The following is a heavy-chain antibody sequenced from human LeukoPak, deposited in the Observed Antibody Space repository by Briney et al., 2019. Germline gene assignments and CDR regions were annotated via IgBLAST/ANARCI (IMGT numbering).Heavy chain of an antibody. V-gene: IGHV3-21*01. Sequence: GGPLTLLCGVSGFTFSSYSMQWVPHSPGEAGEWVSSISSSSSYIYYADSVKGRFTISRDNPKNSLYLQMNSLRAEDTAVYYCAREESLIDYWGQGTLVTVSS. CDR1: GFTFSSYS. CDR2: ISSSSSYI. CDR3: AREESLIDY. D-gene: IGHD5-24*01. J-gene: IGHJ4*02.